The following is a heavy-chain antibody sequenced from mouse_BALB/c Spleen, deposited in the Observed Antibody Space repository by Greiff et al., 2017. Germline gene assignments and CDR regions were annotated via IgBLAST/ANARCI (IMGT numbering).Heavy chain of an antibody. CDR1: GYTFTGYN. V-gene: IGHV1S135*01. CDR2: IDPYYGGT. CDR3: ATHHHLYFDY. Sequence: VQLQQSGPELVKPGASVKISCKASGYTFTGYNMNWVKQNPGKGLEWIGYIDPYYGGTSYNQKFKGKATLTVDKTSSTAYMQLKSLTSEDSAVYYCATHHHLYFDYWGQGTMVTVSA. J-gene: IGHJ3*01. D-gene: IGHD2-4*01.